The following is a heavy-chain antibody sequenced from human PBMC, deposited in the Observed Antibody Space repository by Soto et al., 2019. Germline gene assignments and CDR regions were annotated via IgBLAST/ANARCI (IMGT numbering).Heavy chain of an antibody. V-gene: IGHV3-7*01. CDR1: GFTFSTYW. Sequence: GGSLRLSCAASGFTFSTYWMDWVRQTPGKGLEWVANINQDGSEKNYVDSVKGRFTIYRDNAKNSLYLQMSSLTAEDSALYYCSRSLNAWGQGTPVTVSS. J-gene: IGHJ5*02. CDR2: INQDGSEK. CDR3: SRSLNA.